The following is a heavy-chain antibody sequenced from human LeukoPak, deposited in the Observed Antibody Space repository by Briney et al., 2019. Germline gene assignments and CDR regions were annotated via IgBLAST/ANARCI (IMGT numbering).Heavy chain of an antibody. Sequence: GGSLRLSCAASGFTFSSYWMSWVRQAPGKGLEWVAYIKQDGSEKYYVDSVKGRFTISRDNAKNSLYLQMNSRTAEDTAVYYCPSNSVYDSFGFDYWGQGTLVTVSS. D-gene: IGHD5/OR15-5a*01. V-gene: IGHV3-7*01. CDR3: PSNSVYDSFGFDY. J-gene: IGHJ4*02. CDR2: IKQDGSEK. CDR1: GFTFSSYW.